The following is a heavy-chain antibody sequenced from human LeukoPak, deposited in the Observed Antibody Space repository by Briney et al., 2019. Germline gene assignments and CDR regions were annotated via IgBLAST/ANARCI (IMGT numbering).Heavy chain of an antibody. D-gene: IGHD4-23*01. CDR1: GITFRNYG. J-gene: IGHJ4*02. Sequence: PGGSLRLSCAASGITFRNYGMHWVRQAPGKGLEWVAVTSYDGSNKYYADSVKGRFTISRDNSKNTLYLQMNSLRAEDTAVYYCARGNYGGHYFDYWGQGTLVTVSS. V-gene: IGHV3-30*03. CDR3: ARGNYGGHYFDY. CDR2: TSYDGSNK.